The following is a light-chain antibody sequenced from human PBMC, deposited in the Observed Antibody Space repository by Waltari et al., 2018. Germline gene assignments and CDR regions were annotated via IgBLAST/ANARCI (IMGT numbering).Light chain of an antibody. CDR2: WAS. V-gene: IGKV4-1*01. CDR1: QSVLYSSDNKNY. J-gene: IGKJ2*01. CDR3: QQYYSSPHT. Sequence: DIVMTQSPDALAGSLGERATINCKSSQSVLYSSDNKNYLAWYQQKPGQPPMLLIYWASTRESGVPDRFGGSGSGTDFTLTISSLQAEDVAVFYCQQYYSSPHTFGQGTKLEIK.